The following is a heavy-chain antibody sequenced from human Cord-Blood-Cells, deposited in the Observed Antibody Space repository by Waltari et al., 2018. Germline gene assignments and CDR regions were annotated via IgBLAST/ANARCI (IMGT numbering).Heavy chain of an antibody. CDR2: IYWNDDK. D-gene: IGHD6-6*01. Sequence: QITLKESGPTLVKPTQTLTLTCTFSGFSLSTSGVGVGWIRQPPGKALELLALIYWNDDKRYSPSLNSRLTITKDTSKNQVVLTMSNMDPVDTATYYCAHICPRSSSFDYWGQGTLVTVSS. CDR1: GFSLSTSGVG. J-gene: IGHJ4*02. V-gene: IGHV2-5*01. CDR3: AHICPRSSSFDY.